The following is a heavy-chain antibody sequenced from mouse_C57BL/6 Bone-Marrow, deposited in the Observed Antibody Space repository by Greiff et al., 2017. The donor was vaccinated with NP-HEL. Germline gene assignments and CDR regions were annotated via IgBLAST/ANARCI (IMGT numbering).Heavy chain of an antibody. D-gene: IGHD1-1*01. CDR2: ISSGGSYS. V-gene: IGHV5-6*01. J-gene: IGHJ3*01. CDR1: GFTFSSYG. Sequence: DVQLVESGGDLVKPGGSLKLSCAASGFTFSSYGLSWVRQTPDKRLEWVATISSGGSYSYYPDSVKGRFTISRANAKNTLYPQMSSLKSEDTAMYYCARQGSYSPFAYWGQGTLVTVSA. CDR3: ARQGSYSPFAY.